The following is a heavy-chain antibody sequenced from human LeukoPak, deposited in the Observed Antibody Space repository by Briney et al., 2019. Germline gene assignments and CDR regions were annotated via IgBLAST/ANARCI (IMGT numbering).Heavy chain of an antibody. CDR2: INPSGGST. CDR3: ARAGYYETPAPLDDAFDI. CDR1: GYTFTSYY. D-gene: IGHD3-22*01. J-gene: IGHJ3*02. V-gene: IGHV1-46*01. Sequence: ASVNVSCKASGYTFTSYYMHWVRQAPGQGLEWMGIINPSGGSTSYAQKFQGRVTMTRDTSTSTVYMELSSLRSEDTAVYYCARAGYYETPAPLDDAFDIWGQGTMVTVSS.